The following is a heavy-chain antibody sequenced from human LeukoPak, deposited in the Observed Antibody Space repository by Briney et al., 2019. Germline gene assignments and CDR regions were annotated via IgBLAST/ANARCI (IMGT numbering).Heavy chain of an antibody. CDR2: IYHSGST. V-gene: IGHV4-38-2*02. Sequence: PSETLSLTCTVSGYSISSGYYWGWIRQPPGKGLEWIGSIYHSGSTYYNPSLKSRVTISVDTSKNQFSLKLSSVTAADTAVYYCAGRDPYYYYYYMDVWGKGTTVTVSS. CDR1: GYSISSGYY. J-gene: IGHJ6*03. CDR3: AGRDPYYYYYYMDV.